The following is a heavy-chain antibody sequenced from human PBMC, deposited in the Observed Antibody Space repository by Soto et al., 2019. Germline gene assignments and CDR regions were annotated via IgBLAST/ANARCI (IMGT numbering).Heavy chain of an antibody. J-gene: IGHJ4*02. CDR2: IYPGDSDT. CDR3: ARHGVNSGSYHFFDY. Sequence: PGESLKISCKGSGYSFTSYWIGWVRQMPGKGLEWMGIIYPGDSDTRYSPSFQGQVTISADKSISTAYLQWSSLKASDTAMYYCARHGVNSGSYHFFDYWGQGTLVTVSS. D-gene: IGHD1-26*01. CDR1: GYSFTSYW. V-gene: IGHV5-51*01.